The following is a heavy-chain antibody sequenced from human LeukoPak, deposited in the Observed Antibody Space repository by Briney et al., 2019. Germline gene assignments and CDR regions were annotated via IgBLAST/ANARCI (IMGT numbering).Heavy chain of an antibody. CDR3: ARDAIVRDYSNSDY. J-gene: IGHJ4*02. CDR1: GFTFSSYW. D-gene: IGHD4-11*01. CDR2: IKQDGSEK. Sequence: PGGSLRLSCAASGFTFSSYWMSWVRQAPGKGLEWVANIKQDGSEKYYVDSVEGRFTISRDNAKNSLYLQMNSLRAEDTAVYYCARDAIVRDYSNSDYWGQGTLVTVSS. V-gene: IGHV3-7*05.